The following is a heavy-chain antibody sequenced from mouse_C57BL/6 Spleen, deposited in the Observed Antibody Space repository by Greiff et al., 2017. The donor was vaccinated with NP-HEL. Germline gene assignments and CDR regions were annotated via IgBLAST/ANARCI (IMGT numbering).Heavy chain of an antibody. CDR1: GFTFSDYY. J-gene: IGHJ2*01. V-gene: IGHV5-16*01. CDR3: AREGELEDFDY. CDR2: INYDGSST. Sequence: EVKLMESEGGLVQPGSSMKLSCTASGFTFSDYYMAWVRQVPEKGLEWVANINYDGSSTYYLDSLKSRFIISRDNAKNILYLQMSSLKSEDTATYYCAREGELEDFDYWGQGTTLTVSS. D-gene: IGHD4-1*01.